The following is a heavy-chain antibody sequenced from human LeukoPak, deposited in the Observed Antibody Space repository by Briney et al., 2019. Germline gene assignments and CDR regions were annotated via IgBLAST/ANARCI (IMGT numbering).Heavy chain of an antibody. CDR2: IIPTLGIA. V-gene: IGHV1-69*04. J-gene: IGHJ4*02. Sequence: ASVKVSCKASGGTFSSYAISWVRQAPGQGLEWMGRIIPTLGIANYAQKFQGRVTITADKSTSTAYMELSSLRSEDTAVYYCARDPYYYGSGSYNPDYWGQGTLVTVSS. CDR1: GGTFSSYA. D-gene: IGHD3-10*01. CDR3: ARDPYYYGSGSYNPDY.